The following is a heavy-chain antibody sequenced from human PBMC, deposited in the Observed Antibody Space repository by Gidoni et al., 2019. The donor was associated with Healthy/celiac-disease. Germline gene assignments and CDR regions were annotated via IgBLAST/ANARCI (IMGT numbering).Heavy chain of an antibody. CDR3: ARKGYCSGGSCYSYWFDP. CDR2: SNHSGST. V-gene: IGHV4-34*01. CDR1: GGSFSGDY. J-gene: IGHJ5*02. D-gene: IGHD2-15*01. Sequence: QVQLQQWGAGRLKPSETLSLTCAVYGGSFSGDYWSWIRQPPGKGLAWIGESNHSGSTNSTPPLKRRFTISVDTSQNQFSLKLSSVTAADTAVYYCARKGYCSGGSCYSYWFDPWGQGTLVTVSS.